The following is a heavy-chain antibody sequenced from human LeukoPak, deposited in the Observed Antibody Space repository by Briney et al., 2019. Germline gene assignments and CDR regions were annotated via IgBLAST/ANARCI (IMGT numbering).Heavy chain of an antibody. CDR1: GFTFSVYY. V-gene: IGHV3-11*01. Sequence: GGSLRLSCAASGFTFSVYYMSWIRQAPGKGLEWVSYISSSGSTIYYADSVKGRFTISRDNAKNSLYLQMNSLRAEDTAVYYCARGAHNGISYYDILTGYPTSYGMDVWGQGTTVTVSS. J-gene: IGHJ6*02. D-gene: IGHD3-9*01. CDR2: ISSSGSTI. CDR3: ARGAHNGISYYDILTGYPTSYGMDV.